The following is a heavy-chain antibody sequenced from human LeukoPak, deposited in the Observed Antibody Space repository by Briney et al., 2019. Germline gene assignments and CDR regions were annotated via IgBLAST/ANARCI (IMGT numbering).Heavy chain of an antibody. D-gene: IGHD4-23*01. CDR3: AKDRSRDGGNFDY. V-gene: IGHV3-23*01. CDR2: ITARGGT. CDR1: GFTFSSYA. Sequence: GESLRVSCAASGFTFSSYAMGWVRQAPGEGLEWVSSITARGGTYYVDSVEGRFTISRDISKNTVYMQMNSLRAEDTAVYYCAKDRSRDGGNFDYWGEGTLVTVSS. J-gene: IGHJ4*02.